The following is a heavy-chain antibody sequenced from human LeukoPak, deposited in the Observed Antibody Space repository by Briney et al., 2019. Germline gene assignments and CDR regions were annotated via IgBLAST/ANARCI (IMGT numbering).Heavy chain of an antibody. Sequence: SETLSLTCTVSGGSISSSSYYWGWIRQPPGKGLEWSGSIYYSGSPHYIPSLKSRVTISVDTSKNQLSLKLSSVTAADTAVYYCARCNYYGSGSYHEGFFRFWRQGTMVTVSS. CDR2: IYYSGSP. V-gene: IGHV4-39*01. CDR1: GGSISSSSYY. D-gene: IGHD3-10*01. J-gene: IGHJ3*01. CDR3: ARCNYYGSGSYHEGFFRF.